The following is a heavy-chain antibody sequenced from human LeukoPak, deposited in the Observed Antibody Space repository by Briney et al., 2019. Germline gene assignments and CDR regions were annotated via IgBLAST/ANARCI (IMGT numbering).Heavy chain of an antibody. CDR2: ISSSSSYI. CDR1: GFTFSSYS. Sequence: GGSLRLSCAASGFTFSSYSMNWVRQAPGKGLEWVSSISSSSSYIYYADSVKGRFTISRDNAKNSLYLQMNSLRAEDTAVYYCARDQYRGGATPDYWCQGNLVAVSS. J-gene: IGHJ4*02. D-gene: IGHD1-26*01. V-gene: IGHV3-21*01. CDR3: ARDQYRGGATPDY.